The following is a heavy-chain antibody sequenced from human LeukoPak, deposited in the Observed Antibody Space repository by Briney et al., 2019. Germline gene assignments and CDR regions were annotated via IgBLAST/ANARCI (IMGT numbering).Heavy chain of an antibody. V-gene: IGHV3-15*01. J-gene: IGHJ4*02. CDR1: GFTFSNAW. D-gene: IGHD4-23*01. Sequence: PGGSLRLSCAASGFTFSNAWMSWVRQAPGKGLEWVGRIKSKTDGGTTDYAAPVKGRFTISRDDSKNTLYLQMNSLKTDDTGVYYCVYLVTPRGDYWGQGTLVTVSS. CDR3: VYLVTPRGDY. CDR2: IKSKTDGGTT.